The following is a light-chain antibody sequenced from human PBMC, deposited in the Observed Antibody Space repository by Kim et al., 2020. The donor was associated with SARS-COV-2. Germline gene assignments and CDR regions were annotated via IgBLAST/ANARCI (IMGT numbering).Light chain of an antibody. J-gene: IGLJ3*02. CDR3: CSYTTSSTLL. CDR2: DVS. CDR1: SSDVGAYSY. V-gene: IGLV2-14*03. Sequence: QSALTQPASVSGSPGQSITISCTGTSSDVGAYSYVSWYQKHPGKAPKVIIYDVSDRPSGVSDRFSGSKSGNTASLTISGLQADDEADYYCCSYTTSSTLLFDEGTQLTVL.